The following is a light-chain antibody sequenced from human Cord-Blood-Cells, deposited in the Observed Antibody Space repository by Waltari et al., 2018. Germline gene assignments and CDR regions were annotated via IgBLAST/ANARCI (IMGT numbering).Light chain of an antibody. CDR3: QQYGSSPWT. J-gene: IGKJ1*01. CDR2: GAS. Sequence: EILLQPSPGTLSLSPGERATPSCRASQSVSSSYLAWYQQKPGQAPRLLIYGASSRATGIPDRFSGSGSGTDFTLTISRLEPEDFAVYYCQQYGSSPWTFGQGTKVEIK. CDR1: QSVSSSY. V-gene: IGKV3-20*01.